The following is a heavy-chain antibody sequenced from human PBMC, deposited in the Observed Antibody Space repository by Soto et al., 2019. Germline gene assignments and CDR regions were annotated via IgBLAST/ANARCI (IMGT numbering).Heavy chain of an antibody. CDR2: ISSSSSTI. J-gene: IGHJ3*02. CDR3: ARDRGYSSGWFDAFDI. D-gene: IGHD6-19*01. CDR1: GFTFSSYS. Sequence: GGSLRLSCAASGFTFSSYSMNWVRQAPGKGLEWVSYISSSSSTIYYADSVKGRFTISRDNAKNSLYLQMNSLRDEDTAVYYCARDRGYSSGWFDAFDIWGQGTMVTVSS. V-gene: IGHV3-48*02.